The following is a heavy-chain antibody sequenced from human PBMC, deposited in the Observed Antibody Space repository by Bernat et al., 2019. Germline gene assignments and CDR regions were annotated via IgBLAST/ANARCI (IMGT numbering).Heavy chain of an antibody. CDR3: ARGGFGGYLRPYYFDY. Sequence: QVQLVESGGGVVQPGRSLRLSCAASGFTFSSYGMHWVRQAPGKGLEWVAVIWDDGSNKYYADSVKGRFTISRDNSKNTLYLQMNSLRAEDTAVYYCARGGFGGYLRPYYFDYWGQGTLVTFSS. CDR1: GFTFSSYG. CDR2: IWDDGSNK. D-gene: IGHD3-16*01. V-gene: IGHV3-33*01. J-gene: IGHJ4*02.